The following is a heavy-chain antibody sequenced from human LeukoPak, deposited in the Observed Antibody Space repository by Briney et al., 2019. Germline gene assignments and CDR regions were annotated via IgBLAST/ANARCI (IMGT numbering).Heavy chain of an antibody. J-gene: IGHJ4*02. CDR3: ARERYYYGSGSYLPFDY. CDR1: GFTFSSYE. D-gene: IGHD3-10*01. V-gene: IGHV3-48*03. CDR2: ICSSGSTI. Sequence: AGGSLRLSCAASGFTFSSYEMNWVRQAPGKGLEGVSYICSSGSTIYYADSVKGRFTISRDNAKNSLYLQMTSLRAEDTAVYYCARERYYYGSGSYLPFDYWGQGTLVTVSS.